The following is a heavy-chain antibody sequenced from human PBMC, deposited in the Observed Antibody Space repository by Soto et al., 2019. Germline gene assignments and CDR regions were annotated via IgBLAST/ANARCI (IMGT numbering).Heavy chain of an antibody. CDR2: ISGSGGST. CDR3: AKGGLYGSGSYYNAGSYYYYGMDV. V-gene: IGHV3-23*01. Sequence: GGSLRLSCAASGFTFSSYAMSWVRQAPGKGLEWVSAISGSGGSTYYADSVKDRFTISRDNSKNTLYLQMNSLRAEDTAVYYCAKGGLYGSGSYYNAGSYYYYGMDVWGQGTTVTVSS. J-gene: IGHJ6*02. CDR1: GFTFSSYA. D-gene: IGHD3-10*01.